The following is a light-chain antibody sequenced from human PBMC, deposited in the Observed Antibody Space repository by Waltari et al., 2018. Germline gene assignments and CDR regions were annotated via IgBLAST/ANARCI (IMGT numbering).Light chain of an antibody. CDR3: QQDYTTPLT. Sequence: DIQMTQSPTSLSASVGDRVTVTCRASQGINTELSWYQQKPGKAPTLLIYASSSLQTGVSSRFSGSGSWTDFTLTISSLQPEDVATYYCQQDYTTPLTFGGGTKVEIK. V-gene: IGKV1-27*01. CDR2: ASS. J-gene: IGKJ4*01. CDR1: QGINTE.